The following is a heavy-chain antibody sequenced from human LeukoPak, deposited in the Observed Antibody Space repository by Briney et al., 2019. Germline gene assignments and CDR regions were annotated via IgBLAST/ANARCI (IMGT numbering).Heavy chain of an antibody. V-gene: IGHV3-23*01. CDR1: GFTFSSYW. CDR3: AKGGYGSGDDV. D-gene: IGHD3-10*01. CDR2: ISGSGGST. Sequence: GGSLRLSCAVSGFTFSSYWMTWVRQAPGKGLEWVSAISGSGGSTYYADSVKGRFTISRDNSKNTLYLQMNSLRAEDTAVYYCAKGGYGSGDDVWGKGTTVTVSS. J-gene: IGHJ6*04.